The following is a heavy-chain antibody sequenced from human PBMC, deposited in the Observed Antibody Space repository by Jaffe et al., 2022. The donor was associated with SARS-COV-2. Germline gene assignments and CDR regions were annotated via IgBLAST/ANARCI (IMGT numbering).Heavy chain of an antibody. CDR2: INPSGGST. D-gene: IGHD6-19*01. CDR1: GYTFTSYY. Sequence: QVQLVQSGAEVKKPGASVKVSCKASGYTFTSYYMHWVRQAPGQGLEWMGIINPSGGSTSYAQKFQGRVTMTRDTSTSTVYMELSSLRSEDTAVYYCARECEQWLDPTPYGMDVWGQGTTVTVSS. V-gene: IGHV1-46*01. CDR3: ARECEQWLDPTPYGMDV. J-gene: IGHJ6*02.